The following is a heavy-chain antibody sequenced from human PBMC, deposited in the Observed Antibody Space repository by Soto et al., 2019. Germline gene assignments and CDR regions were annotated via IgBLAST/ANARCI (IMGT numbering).Heavy chain of an antibody. Sequence: LRLSCAASGFTFSDFYMTWVRQAPGKGLEWLSYISINSNHKEYGDSVKGRHTISRDNAKNSLYLQMNSLRADDTAVYYCVRGGGGGKFDYWGQGTLVPVYS. CDR3: VRGGGGGKFDY. CDR2: ISINSNHK. CDR1: GFTFSDFY. D-gene: IGHD2-15*01. J-gene: IGHJ4*02. V-gene: IGHV3-11*06.